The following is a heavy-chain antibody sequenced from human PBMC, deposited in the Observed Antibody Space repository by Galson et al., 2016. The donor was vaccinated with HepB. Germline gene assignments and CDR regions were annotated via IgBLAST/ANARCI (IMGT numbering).Heavy chain of an antibody. CDR2: IYYSGST. D-gene: IGHD6-19*01. CDR1: GDSISGTEYY. V-gene: IGHV4-39*02. CDR3: ATGISVAGKYYYYYMDV. J-gene: IGHJ6*03. Sequence: SETLSLTCIVSGDSISGTEYYWGWIRQSPGRGLEWIGSIYYSGSTYYNPSLERRVTISVDTSKNHFSLRLSSVTAADTAVYYCATGISVAGKYYYYYMDVWGKGTPVTVSS.